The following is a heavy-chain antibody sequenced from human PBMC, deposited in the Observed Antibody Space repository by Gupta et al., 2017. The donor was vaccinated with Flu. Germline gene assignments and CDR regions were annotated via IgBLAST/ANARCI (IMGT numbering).Heavy chain of an antibody. J-gene: IGHJ4*02. CDR2: IIPIFGTA. D-gene: IGHD3-3*01. Sequence: QVQLVQSWPEVKTPGSSVKVPCKASGGTFRSYAISWVRQAPGQELEGMGGIIPIFGTANYAQKGQGRVTITADESTSTAYMELRRLRSEDTAVYYCAGGGSGGVVNPPNYGGQGTLVTVSS. CDR1: GGTFRSYA. V-gene: IGHV1-69*01. CDR3: AGGGSGGVVNPPNY.